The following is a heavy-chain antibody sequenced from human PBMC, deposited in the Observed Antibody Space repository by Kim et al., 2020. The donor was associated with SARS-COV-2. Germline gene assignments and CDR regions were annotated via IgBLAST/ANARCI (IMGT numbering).Heavy chain of an antibody. D-gene: IGHD3-22*01. CDR3: ARDHYYDHSVPWGVGAVD. Sequence: SETLSLTCIVSGGSISGYYWSWIRQPAGEGLEWIGRIYSGGSTNYNPSLQSRVTMSVDTPKSQFFLNPSSVTAADPGVSYCARDHYYDHSVPWGVGAVD. CDR2: IYSGGST. CDR1: GGSISGYY. V-gene: IGHV4-4*07. J-gene: IGHJ3*02.